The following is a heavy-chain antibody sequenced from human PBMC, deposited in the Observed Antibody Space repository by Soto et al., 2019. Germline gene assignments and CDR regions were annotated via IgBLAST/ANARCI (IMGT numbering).Heavy chain of an antibody. Sequence: PSETLSLTCTVSGDSISNVNYCWSWIRQPPDKGLEWIGHIYGGGSTYNNPSLTSRVTISVDTSKNQFSLQLRSVSAADTAVYYCARVPSPWGQGTLVT. J-gene: IGHJ5*02. CDR2: IYGGGST. V-gene: IGHV4-30-4*01. CDR1: GDSISNVNYC. CDR3: ARVPSP.